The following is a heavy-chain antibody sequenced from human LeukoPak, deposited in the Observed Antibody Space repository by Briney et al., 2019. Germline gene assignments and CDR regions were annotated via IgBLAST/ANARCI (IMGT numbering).Heavy chain of an antibody. CDR2: IYSGGST. J-gene: IGHJ4*02. D-gene: IGHD2-21*02. Sequence: GGSLRLSCAASGFTVSSNYMSWVRQAPGKGPEWDSVIYSGGSTYYADSVKGRFTISRDNSKNTLYLQMNSLRAEDTAVYYCARVSPEVTLDYWGQGTLVTVSS. CDR3: ARVSPEVTLDY. V-gene: IGHV3-53*01. CDR1: GFTVSSNY.